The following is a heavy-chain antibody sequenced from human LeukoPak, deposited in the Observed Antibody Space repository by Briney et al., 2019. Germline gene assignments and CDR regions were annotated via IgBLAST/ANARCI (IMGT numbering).Heavy chain of an antibody. J-gene: IGHJ5*02. CDR2: INHSGST. D-gene: IGHD3-3*01. CDR3: ARGRGPPAYDFWSGKLGVWFDP. V-gene: IGHV4-34*01. Sequence: KSSETLSLTCAVYGGSFSGYYWSWIRQPPGKGLEWIGEINHSGSTNYNPSLKSRVTISVDTSKNQFSLKLSSVTAADTAVYYCARGRGPPAYDFWSGKLGVWFDPWGQGTPVTVSS. CDR1: GGSFSGYY.